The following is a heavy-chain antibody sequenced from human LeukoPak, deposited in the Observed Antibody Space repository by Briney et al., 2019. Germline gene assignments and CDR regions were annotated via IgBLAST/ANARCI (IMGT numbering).Heavy chain of an antibody. Sequence: GASVKVSCKXSGGTFSSYAISWVRQSPGQGLEWMGRIIPIFGTANYAQKFQGRVTITTDESTSTAYMELSSLRSEDTAVYYCARDYCCSGSYYNGDAFDIWGQGTMVTVSS. CDR2: IIPIFGTA. CDR1: GGTFSSYA. D-gene: IGHD3-10*01. V-gene: IGHV1-69*05. CDR3: ARDYCCSGSYYNGDAFDI. J-gene: IGHJ3*02.